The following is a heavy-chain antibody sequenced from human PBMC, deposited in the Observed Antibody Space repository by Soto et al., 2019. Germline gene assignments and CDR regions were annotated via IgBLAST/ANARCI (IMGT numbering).Heavy chain of an antibody. Sequence: SETLSLTCTVSGGSISNYYWTWIRQPARKGLEWIGRIYSSGSTNYNSSLKSRVTMSVDTSKNQFSLKLTSVTAADTAVYYCARQTTYSSSWYDYWGQGTLVTVSS. CDR1: GGSISNYY. D-gene: IGHD6-13*01. V-gene: IGHV4-4*07. CDR3: ARQTTYSSSWYDY. CDR2: IYSSGST. J-gene: IGHJ4*02.